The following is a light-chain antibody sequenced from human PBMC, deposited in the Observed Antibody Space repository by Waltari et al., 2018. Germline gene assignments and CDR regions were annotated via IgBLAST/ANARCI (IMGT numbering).Light chain of an antibody. CDR3: AAWDDSVNGYV. CDR2: TLN. V-gene: IGLV1-44*01. CDR1: RIKHRKNC. J-gene: IGLJ1*01. Sequence: VLTPPPSAFGTPGGGGNNPCFWNRIKHRKNCFKRYPAPPRAAPEPPPAAPPKPLIYTLNQRPAGVPARFSGSKSGTSASLGISGLQSEDEATYYCAAWDDSVNGYVFGSGTEVTVL.